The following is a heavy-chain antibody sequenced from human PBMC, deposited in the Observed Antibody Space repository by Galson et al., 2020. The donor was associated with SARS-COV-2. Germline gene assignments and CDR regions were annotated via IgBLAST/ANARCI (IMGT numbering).Heavy chain of an antibody. D-gene: IGHD2-2*01. V-gene: IGHV1-58*02. J-gene: IGHJ3*02. Sequence: SVKVSCKASGFTFTSSAMQWVRQARGQRLEWIGWIVVGSGNTNYAQKFQERVTITRDMSTSTAYMELSSLRSEDTAVYYCAARLLDIVVVPAAHHDAFDIWGQGTMVTVSS. CDR2: IVVGSGNT. CDR3: AARLLDIVVVPAAHHDAFDI. CDR1: GFTFTSSA.